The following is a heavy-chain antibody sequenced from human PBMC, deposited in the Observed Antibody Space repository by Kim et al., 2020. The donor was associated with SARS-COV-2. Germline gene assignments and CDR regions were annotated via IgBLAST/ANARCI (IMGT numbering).Heavy chain of an antibody. CDR2: IYYSGST. CDR3: ARGAVAGLRPEPHLDY. V-gene: IGHV4-31*03. CDR1: GGSISSGGYY. D-gene: IGHD6-19*01. Sequence: SETLSLTCTVSGGSISSGGYYWSWIRQHPGKGLEWIGYIYYSGSTYYNPSLKSRVTISVDTSKNQFSLKLSSVTAADTAVYYCARGAVAGLRPEPHLDYWGQGTLVTVSS. J-gene: IGHJ4*02.